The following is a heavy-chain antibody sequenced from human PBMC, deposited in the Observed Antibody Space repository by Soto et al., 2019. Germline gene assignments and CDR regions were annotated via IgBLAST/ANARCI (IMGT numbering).Heavy chain of an antibody. CDR3: ARDKVVGPTTLDY. CDR1: GFTFSSFA. D-gene: IGHD1-26*01. J-gene: IGHJ4*02. Sequence: EVQLLESGGGLVQPGGSLRLSCAASGFTFSSFAMSWVRQAPGKGLEWVSTISGSGGSTYYADSVKGRFTISRDNAKNSLYLQMNSLRAEDTAVYYCARDKVVGPTTLDYWGQGTLVTVSS. CDR2: ISGSGGST. V-gene: IGHV3-23*01.